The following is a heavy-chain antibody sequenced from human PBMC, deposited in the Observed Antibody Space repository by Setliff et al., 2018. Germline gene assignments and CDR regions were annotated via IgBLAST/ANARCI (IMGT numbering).Heavy chain of an antibody. J-gene: IGHJ4*02. Sequence: PSETLSLTCTIFGGSISTVTYYWAWIRQPPGKGLEWIGNVHYSGNTYYKSSLQSRVSISADTSKGQLSLKLTSLTAADTAVYYCARGGGGYHSDFWGPGILVTVSS. CDR3: ARGGGGYHSDF. CDR2: VHYSGNT. V-gene: IGHV4-39*07. CDR1: GGSISTVTYY. D-gene: IGHD3-16*01.